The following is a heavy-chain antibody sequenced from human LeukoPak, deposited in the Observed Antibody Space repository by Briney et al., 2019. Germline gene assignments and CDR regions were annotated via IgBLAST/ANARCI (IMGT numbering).Heavy chain of an antibody. CDR1: GDSISTSRYA. Sequence: SETLSLTCTVSGDSISTSRYAWGWIRQSPGKGLEWIGTIYNSGSTNLNPSLKTRVTMSVDASKNHFSLSLNSVTAADTALYFCARVALTGEGGRGYFNLWGRGNLVSVSS. CDR3: ARVALTGEGGRGYFNL. CDR2: IYNSGST. D-gene: IGHD3-16*01. V-gene: IGHV4-39*02. J-gene: IGHJ2*01.